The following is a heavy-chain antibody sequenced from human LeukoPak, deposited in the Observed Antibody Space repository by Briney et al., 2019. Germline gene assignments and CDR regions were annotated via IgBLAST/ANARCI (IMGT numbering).Heavy chain of an antibody. CDR3: ARGGDCSGGSYYYTD. V-gene: IGHV1-2*04. J-gene: IGHJ4*02. CDR1: GYTFTGYY. CDR2: INPNSGGT. D-gene: IGHD2-15*01. Sequence: ASVKVSCKASGYTFTGYYMHWVRQAPGQGLEWMGRINPNSGGTNYAQKFQGWVTMTRDTSISTAYMELSRLRSDDTAVYYCARGGDCSGGSYYYTDWGQGTLVTVSS.